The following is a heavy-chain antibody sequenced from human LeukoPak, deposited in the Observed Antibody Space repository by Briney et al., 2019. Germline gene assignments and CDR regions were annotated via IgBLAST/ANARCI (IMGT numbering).Heavy chain of an antibody. CDR1: GYTFTGYY. Sequence: ASVKVSCKASGYTFTGYYIHWVRQAPGQGLEWMGWINPNSGGTNYAQKFQGWVTMTRDTSISTVYMELSRLRSDDTAVYYCARAASGYSYGLYWDWGQGTLVTVSS. J-gene: IGHJ4*02. CDR3: ARAASGYSYGLYWD. V-gene: IGHV1-2*04. CDR2: INPNSGGT. D-gene: IGHD5-18*01.